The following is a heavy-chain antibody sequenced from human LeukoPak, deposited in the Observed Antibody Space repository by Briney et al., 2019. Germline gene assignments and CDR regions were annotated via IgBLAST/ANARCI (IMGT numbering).Heavy chain of an antibody. Sequence: GGSLRLSCAASGFTFSSYAMTWVRQAPGKGLEWVSSISASGGGTYYADSVKGRFTISRDNAKNSLYLQMNSLSAEDTAVYYCARAQKYSYDAFDIWGQGTMVTVSS. D-gene: IGHD4-11*01. CDR1: GFTFSSYA. V-gene: IGHV3-23*01. CDR3: ARAQKYSYDAFDI. CDR2: ISASGGGT. J-gene: IGHJ3*02.